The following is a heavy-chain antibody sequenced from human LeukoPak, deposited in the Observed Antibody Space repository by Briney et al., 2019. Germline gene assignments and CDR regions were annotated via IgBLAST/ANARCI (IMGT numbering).Heavy chain of an antibody. CDR3: AKGMVAVAGTFDY. V-gene: IGHV3-23*01. Sequence: GGSLRLSCAASGFTFSGYAMSWVRQAPGKGLEWVSAIGGSGGSTYYTDSVKGRFTISRDNSKNTLYLQVNSLRAEDTAVYYCAKGMVAVAGTFDYWDQGTPVTVSS. J-gene: IGHJ4*02. D-gene: IGHD6-19*01. CDR1: GFTFSGYA. CDR2: IGGSGGST.